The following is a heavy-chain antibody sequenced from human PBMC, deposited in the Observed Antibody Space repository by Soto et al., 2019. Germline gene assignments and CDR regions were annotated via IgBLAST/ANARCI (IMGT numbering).Heavy chain of an antibody. CDR2: ISAYNGNT. CDR1: GYTFTSYG. J-gene: IGHJ3*02. D-gene: IGHD4-17*01. V-gene: IGHV1-18*01. CDR3: ARDRTVTTPGLRAFDI. Sequence: VASVKVSCKASGYTFTSYGISWVRQAPGQGLEWMGWISAYNGNTNYAQKLQGRVTMTTDTSTSTAYMELRSLRSDDTAVYYCARDRTVTTPGLRAFDIWGQGTMVTVSS.